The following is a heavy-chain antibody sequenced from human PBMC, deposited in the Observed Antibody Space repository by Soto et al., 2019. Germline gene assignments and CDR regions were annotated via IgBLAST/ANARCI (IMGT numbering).Heavy chain of an antibody. CDR2: INSDGSTI. CDR3: EGGFKGYYALVV. J-gene: IGHJ6*02. Sequence: EVQLVESGGGLVQPGGSLRLSSAASGLTFTSYWMHCVRQAPGKGLVGVSRINSDGSTINNADYVKGRVIISSDNANHTVYLEMNSLRADGTAVYYCEGGFKGYYALVVWGQGTTVTVSS. D-gene: IGHD3-10*01. V-gene: IGHV3-74*01. CDR1: GLTFTSYW.